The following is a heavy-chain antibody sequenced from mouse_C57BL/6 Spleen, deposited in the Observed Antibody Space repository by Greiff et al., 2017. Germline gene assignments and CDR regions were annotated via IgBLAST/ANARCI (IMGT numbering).Heavy chain of an antibody. Sequence: QVHVKQSGPGLVQPSQSLSITCTVSGFSLTSYGVHWVRQSPGKGLEWLGVIWSGGSTDYNAAFISRLSISKDNSKSQVFFKMNSLQTDDTAMYYCASSPLTTGPFAYWGQGTLVTVSA. V-gene: IGHV2-2*01. CDR3: ASSPLTTGPFAY. J-gene: IGHJ3*01. CDR1: GFSLTSYG. CDR2: IWSGGST. D-gene: IGHD1-1*01.